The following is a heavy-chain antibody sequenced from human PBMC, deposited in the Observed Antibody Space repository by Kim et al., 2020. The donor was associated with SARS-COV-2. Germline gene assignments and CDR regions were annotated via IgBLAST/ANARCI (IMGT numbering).Heavy chain of an antibody. J-gene: IGHJ4*02. CDR2: GT. CDR3: ARGAIGGVDY. Sequence: GTNYAKKFQGRVTMTRDTSISPAYMELSRLRSDDTAVYYCARGAIGGVDYWGQGTLVTVSS. V-gene: IGHV1-2*02. D-gene: IGHD1-26*01.